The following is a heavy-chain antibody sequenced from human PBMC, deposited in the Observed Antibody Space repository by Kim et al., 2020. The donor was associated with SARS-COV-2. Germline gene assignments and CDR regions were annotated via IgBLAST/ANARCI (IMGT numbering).Heavy chain of an antibody. V-gene: IGHV1-69*13. CDR2: IIPIFGTA. D-gene: IGHD3-10*01. CDR3: ARVRGNYYYYYGMDV. CDR1: GGTFSSYA. J-gene: IGHJ6*02. Sequence: SVKVSCKASGGTFSSYAISWVRQAPGQGLEWMGGIIPIFGTANYAQKFQGRVTITADESTSTAYMELSSLRSEDTAVYYCARVRGNYYYYYGMDVWGQGTTVTVSS.